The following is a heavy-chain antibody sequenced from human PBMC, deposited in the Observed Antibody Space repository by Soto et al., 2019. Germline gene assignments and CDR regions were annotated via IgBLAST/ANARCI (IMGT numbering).Heavy chain of an antibody. J-gene: IGHJ4*02. V-gene: IGHV1-2*04. CDR3: ARGGYVNYYGSSGYYPD. D-gene: IGHD3-22*01. Sequence: ASVKVSCKASGYTFTGYYMHWVRQAPGQGLEWMGWINPNSGGTNYAQKFQGWVTMTRDASISTAYMELSRLRSDDTAVYYCARGGYVNYYGSSGYYPDWGQGTLVTVSS. CDR2: INPNSGGT. CDR1: GYTFTGYY.